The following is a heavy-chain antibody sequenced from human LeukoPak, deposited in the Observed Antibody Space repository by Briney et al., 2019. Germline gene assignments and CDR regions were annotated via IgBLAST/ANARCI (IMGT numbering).Heavy chain of an antibody. Sequence: GGSLRLSCVASGFTFSSYSMNWVRQAPGKGLEWVSSISSSSSYIYYADSVKGRFTISRDNAKNSLYLQMNSLRAEDTAVYYCARGGYCSGGSCSYGMDVWGQGTTVTVSS. CDR2: ISSSSSYI. J-gene: IGHJ6*02. CDR1: GFTFSSYS. CDR3: ARGGYCSGGSCSYGMDV. D-gene: IGHD2-15*01. V-gene: IGHV3-21*01.